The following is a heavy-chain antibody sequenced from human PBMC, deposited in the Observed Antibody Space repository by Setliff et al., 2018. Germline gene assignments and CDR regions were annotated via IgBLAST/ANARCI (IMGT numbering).Heavy chain of an antibody. CDR3: AADYGDRDSFDY. J-gene: IGHJ4*02. CDR1: GGSFSGYY. D-gene: IGHD4-17*01. V-gene: IGHV4-34*01. Sequence: PSETLSLTCAVYGGSFSGYYWSWIRQPPGKGLEWIGEINHSGSTNYNPSLKSRVTISVDTSKNQFSLKLSSVTAADTAVYYCAADYGDRDSFDYWGQGTLVTVSS. CDR2: INHSGST.